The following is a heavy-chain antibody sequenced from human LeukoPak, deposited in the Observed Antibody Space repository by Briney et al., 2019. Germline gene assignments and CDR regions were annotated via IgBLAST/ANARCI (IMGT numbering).Heavy chain of an antibody. Sequence: ASVKVSCKTSGYTFTDYYIHWARQAPGQGLEWMGWINPESGGTSYAQHFQGRVTMTRDTCISTAYMDLSRLKSDDTAVYYCARDRSRGYSYGLESLYWGQGTLVTVSS. V-gene: IGHV1-2*02. CDR2: INPESGGT. CDR1: GYTFTDYY. CDR3: ARDRSRGYSYGLESLY. J-gene: IGHJ4*02. D-gene: IGHD5-18*01.